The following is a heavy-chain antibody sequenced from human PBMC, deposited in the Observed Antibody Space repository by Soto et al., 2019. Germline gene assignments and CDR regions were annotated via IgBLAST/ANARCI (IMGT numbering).Heavy chain of an antibody. J-gene: IGHJ6*04. Sequence: SVKVSCKASGGTFSSYSISWVRQAPGQGLEWMGGIIPIFGTSNYAQKFKGRVTIIADESTSTAYMELSSLRSEDTAVCYCARGSGSYSYYYYGMDVSGDGTTVTVSP. V-gene: IGHV1-69*13. CDR1: GGTFSSYS. CDR2: IIPIFGTS. CDR3: ARGSGSYSYYYYGMDV. D-gene: IGHD1-26*01.